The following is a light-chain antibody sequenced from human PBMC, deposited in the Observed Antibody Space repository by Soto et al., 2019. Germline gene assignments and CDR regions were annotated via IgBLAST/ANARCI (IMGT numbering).Light chain of an antibody. J-gene: IGLJ2*01. CDR1: SSDVGSYNL. CDR3: CSYAGSSTFAV. V-gene: IGLV2-23*02. Sequence: QSALTQPASVSGSPGQSITISCTGTSSDVGSYNLVSWYQQQPGKAPKLMIYEVSKRPSGVSNRFSGSKSGNTASLTISGLQAEDEADYYCCSYAGSSTFAVFGGGTKLTAL. CDR2: EVS.